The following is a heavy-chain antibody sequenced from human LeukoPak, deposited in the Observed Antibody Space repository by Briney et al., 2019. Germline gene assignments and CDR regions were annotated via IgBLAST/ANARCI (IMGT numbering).Heavy chain of an antibody. CDR3: ARSSAAPGDY. Sequence: GRFTISRDNAENSVYLQMNSLRAEDTAVYYCARSSAAPGDYWGQGTLVTVSS. D-gene: IGHD6-25*01. J-gene: IGHJ4*02. V-gene: IGHV3-7*04.